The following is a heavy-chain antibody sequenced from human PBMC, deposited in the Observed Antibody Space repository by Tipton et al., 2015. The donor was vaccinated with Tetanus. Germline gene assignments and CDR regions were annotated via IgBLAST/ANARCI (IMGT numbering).Heavy chain of an antibody. J-gene: IGHJ4*02. D-gene: IGHD6-13*01. Sequence: TLSLTCTVSGGSISSYYWSWIRQPPGKGLEWIGYIYYSGSTNYNPSLKSRVTISVDTSKNQFSLKLSSVTAADTAAYYCARAGGGSWGNFDYWGQGTLVTVSS. CDR1: GGSISSYY. CDR3: ARAGGGSWGNFDY. CDR2: IYYSGST. V-gene: IGHV4-59*01.